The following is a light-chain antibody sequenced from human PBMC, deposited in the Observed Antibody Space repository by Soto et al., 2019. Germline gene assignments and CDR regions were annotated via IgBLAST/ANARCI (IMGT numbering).Light chain of an antibody. CDR3: QQARSFPLT. CDR1: QSISSY. V-gene: IGKV1-39*01. Sequence: DIQMTQSPSSLSASVGDRVTITCRASQSISSYLNWYQQKPGKAPKLLIYSASSLQNGAPSRFTGSGSGTDLTLTITSLQPDDTAIYYCQQARSFPLTFGGGTKVDNK. CDR2: SAS. J-gene: IGKJ4*01.